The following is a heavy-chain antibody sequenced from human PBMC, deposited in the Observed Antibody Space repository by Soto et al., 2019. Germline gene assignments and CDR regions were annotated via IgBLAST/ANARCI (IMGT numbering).Heavy chain of an antibody. CDR1: GFTFSSYS. CDR3: ARINAVVTAIXDY. Sequence: EVQLVESGGGLVKPGGSLRLSCAASGFTFSSYSMNWVRQAPGKGLEWVSSISSSSSYIYYADSVKGRFTISRDNAKNSLYLQMNSLRAEXXXVYYCARINAVVTAIXDYWGQGTLVTVSS. V-gene: IGHV3-21*01. CDR2: ISSSSSYI. D-gene: IGHD2-21*02. J-gene: IGHJ4*02.